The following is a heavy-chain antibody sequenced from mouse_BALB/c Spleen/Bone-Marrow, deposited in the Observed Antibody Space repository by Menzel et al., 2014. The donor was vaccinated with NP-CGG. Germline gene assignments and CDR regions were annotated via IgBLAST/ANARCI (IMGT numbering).Heavy chain of an antibody. D-gene: IGHD2-1*01. J-gene: IGHJ4*01. CDR1: GYTFTNYY. V-gene: IGHV1S56*01. CDR2: IYPGNVNT. Sequence: QVQLKESGPELVKPGTSVRMSCKASGYTFTNYYIHWVKQRPGQGLEWIGWIYPGNVNTKYNEKFKGKATLTTDKSSSTAYMQLSSLTSEDSAVYFCARGGGNYPYAMDYWGQGTSVTVSS. CDR3: ARGGGNYPYAMDY.